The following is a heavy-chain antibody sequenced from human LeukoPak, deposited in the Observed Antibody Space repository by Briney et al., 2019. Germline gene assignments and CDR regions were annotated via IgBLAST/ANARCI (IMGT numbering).Heavy chain of an antibody. V-gene: IGHV1-46*01. D-gene: IGHD1-7*01. CDR2: INPSGGSA. CDR3: ARGTIKGFDP. CDR1: GYTFTRDY. J-gene: IGHJ5*02. Sequence: ASVKVSCKASGYTFTRDYIHWVRQVFGQGLEWMGIINPSGGSATYAQKFQGRVTMTREMSTSTVYMELSSLKSEDTAVYYCARGTIKGFDPWGQGTLVTVSS.